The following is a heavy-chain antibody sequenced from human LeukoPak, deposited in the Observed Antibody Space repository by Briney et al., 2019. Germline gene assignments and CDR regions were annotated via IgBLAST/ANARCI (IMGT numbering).Heavy chain of an antibody. D-gene: IGHD6-13*01. J-gene: IGHJ6*03. V-gene: IGHV1-8*03. CDR2: MNPNSGNT. CDR3: ARRAAAAAGTWYYYYYMDV. Sequence: ASVKVSCKASGYTFTSYDINWVRQATGRGLEWMGWMNPNSGNTGYAQKFQGRVTITRNTSISTAYMELGSLRSEDTAVYYCARRAAAAAGTWYYYYYMDVWGKGTTVTVSS. CDR1: GYTFTSYD.